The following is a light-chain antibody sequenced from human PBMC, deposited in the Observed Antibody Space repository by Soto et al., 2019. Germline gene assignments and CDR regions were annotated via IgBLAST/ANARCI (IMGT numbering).Light chain of an antibody. V-gene: IGKV3-20*01. CDR1: QSVTSSY. CDR3: QLYCIPWG. J-gene: IGKJ1*01. Sequence: EIVLTQSPGTLSLSPGERATLSCRASQSVTSSYLAWYQQKPGQAPRLLIYAASSRATGIPDRFSGSGSETDFTLNISRLEPEDFAVYYCQLYCIPWGFGQGTKVDIK. CDR2: AAS.